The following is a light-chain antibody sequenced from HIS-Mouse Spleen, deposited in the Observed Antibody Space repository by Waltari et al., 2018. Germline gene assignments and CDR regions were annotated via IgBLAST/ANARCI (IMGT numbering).Light chain of an antibody. J-gene: IGLJ2*01. V-gene: IGLV1-40*01. CDR3: QSYDSSLSGVV. CDR1: SPNIGAGYD. CDR2: GNS. Sequence: QSVLTQPPSVSGAPGQRVPISCTGSSPNIGAGYDVHWYPQLPGTAPKLLIYGNSNRPSGVPDRFSGSKSGTSASLAITGLQAEDEADYYCQSYDSSLSGVVFGGGTKLTVL.